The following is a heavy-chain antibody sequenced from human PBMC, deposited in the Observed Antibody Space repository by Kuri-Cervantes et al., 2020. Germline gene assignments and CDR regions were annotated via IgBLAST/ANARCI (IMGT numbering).Heavy chain of an antibody. D-gene: IGHD6-19*01. CDR2: IEPDGSEK. V-gene: IGHV3-7*02. J-gene: IGHJ4*02. CDR1: GFSFTNYW. Sequence: GESLKISCVGSGFSFTNYWMSWVRQSPGKGLEWVANIEPDGSEKHYVDSVKGRFTISADNAKNSLYLQMNSLRAEDTAVYYCARVKWEYSSGWHLDYWGQGTLVTVSS. CDR3: ARVKWEYSSGWHLDY.